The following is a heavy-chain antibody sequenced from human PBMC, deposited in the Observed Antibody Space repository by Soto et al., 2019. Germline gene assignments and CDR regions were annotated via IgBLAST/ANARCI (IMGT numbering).Heavy chain of an antibody. CDR3: AKTGTGSSYVYYFDS. CDR2: ISGSGVTT. V-gene: IGHV3-23*01. CDR1: GFTFSSYG. J-gene: IGHJ4*02. D-gene: IGHD3-16*01. Sequence: GGSLRLSCAASGFTFSSYGMSWVRQAPEEGLEWVSGISGSGVTTYYADSVKGRFTISRDNSENTLYLQMYSLRAEDTAVYYCAKTGTGSSYVYYFDSWGQGTLVTVSS.